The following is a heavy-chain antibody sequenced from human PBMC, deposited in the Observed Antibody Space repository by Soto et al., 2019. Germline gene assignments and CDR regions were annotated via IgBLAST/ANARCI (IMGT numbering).Heavy chain of an antibody. V-gene: IGHV3-7*04. CDR1: GFTFTNSW. CDR3: ARDPCHGALDM. CDR2: IKHDGSEK. J-gene: IGHJ3*02. Sequence: EVQLMESGGALVQPGGSLRLSCAASGFTFTNSWMSWVRQPPGKGLEWVANIKHDGSEKYYVDSVRGRFTISRDNAKNSLYLEMDSLRVEDTAVYYCARDPCHGALDMWGQGTMVTVSS.